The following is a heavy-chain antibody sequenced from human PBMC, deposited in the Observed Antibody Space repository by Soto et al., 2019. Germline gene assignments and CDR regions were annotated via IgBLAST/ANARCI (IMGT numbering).Heavy chain of an antibody. CDR2: INHLETT. D-gene: IGHD1-26*01. CDR1: GASITYGGYS. J-gene: IGHJ4*02. V-gene: IGHV4-30-2*01. Sequence: SETLSLTCTVSGASITYGGYSWSWIRQTPGKGLEWIGYINHLETTFYNPSFESRLTLSIDRTKNQFSLNLNSMSAADRAVYFCARGGGSDSFDYWGQGILVTVS. CDR3: ARGGGSDSFDY.